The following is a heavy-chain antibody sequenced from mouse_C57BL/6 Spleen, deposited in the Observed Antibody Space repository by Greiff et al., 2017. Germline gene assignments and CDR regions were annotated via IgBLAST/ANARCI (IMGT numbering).Heavy chain of an antibody. Sequence: EVQLQESGPELVKPGASVKISCKASGYSFTDYNMNWVKQSNGKSLEWIGVINPNYGTTSYNQKFKGKATLTVDQSSNTAYMQLNSLTSKDSAVYYCARRVATDYYFDYWGQGTTLTVSS. D-gene: IGHD1-1*01. CDR3: ARRVATDYYFDY. CDR1: GYSFTDYN. CDR2: INPNYGTT. V-gene: IGHV1-39*01. J-gene: IGHJ2*01.